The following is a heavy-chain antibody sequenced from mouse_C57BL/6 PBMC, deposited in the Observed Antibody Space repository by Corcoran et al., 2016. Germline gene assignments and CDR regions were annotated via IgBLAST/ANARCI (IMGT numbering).Heavy chain of an antibody. D-gene: IGHD1-1*01. Sequence: QIQLVQSGPELKKPGETVKISCKASGYTFTTYGMSWVKQAPGKGLKWMGWINTYSGVPTYADDFKGRFAVSLETSASTAYLQINNHKNEDAATYFCARRGSSYWYFDVWGTGTTVTVSS. CDR2: INTYSGVP. J-gene: IGHJ1*03. V-gene: IGHV9-3*01. CDR1: GYTFTTYG. CDR3: ARRGSSYWYFDV.